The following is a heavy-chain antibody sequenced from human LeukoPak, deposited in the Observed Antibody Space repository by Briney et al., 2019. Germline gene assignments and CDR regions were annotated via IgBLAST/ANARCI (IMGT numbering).Heavy chain of an antibody. V-gene: IGHV3-23*01. J-gene: IGHJ4*02. CDR2: ISGSGGST. CDR3: AKNVKSSGWYSDY. Sequence: GGSLRLSCAASEFTFNNFAMSWVRQAPGKGLEWVSAISGSGGSTYYADSVKGRFTISRDNSKNTLYLQMNSLRAEDTAVYYCAKNVKSSGWYSDYWGQGTLVTVSS. CDR1: EFTFNNFA. D-gene: IGHD6-19*01.